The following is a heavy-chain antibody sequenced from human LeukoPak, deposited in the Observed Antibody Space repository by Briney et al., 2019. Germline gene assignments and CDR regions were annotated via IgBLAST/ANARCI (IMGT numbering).Heavy chain of an antibody. J-gene: IGHJ4*02. Sequence: GGSLRLSCVVSGFTFNKSWMNWVRQAPGKGLQWVANMDPSGSQKRYVDSVRGRFTISKDSPGTSLYLDMHSLRAEDTAIYYCAIWTSGNYWGQGTLVSVSS. CDR3: AIWTSGNY. CDR2: MDPSGSQK. V-gene: IGHV3-7*01. CDR1: GFTFNKSW. D-gene: IGHD3/OR15-3a*01.